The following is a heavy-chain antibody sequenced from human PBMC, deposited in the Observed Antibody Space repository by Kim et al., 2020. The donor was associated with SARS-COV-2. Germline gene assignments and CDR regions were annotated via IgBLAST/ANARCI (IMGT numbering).Heavy chain of an antibody. CDR3: ARDPPAGAIMGY. CDR2: ISSSSSYI. CDR1: GFTFSSYS. V-gene: IGHV3-21*01. J-gene: IGHJ4*02. Sequence: GGSLRLSCAASGFTFSSYSMNWVRQVPGKGLEWVSSISSSSSYIYYADSVKGRFTISRDNAKNSLYLQMNSLRAEDTAVYYCARDPPAGAIMGYWGQGTLVTVSS. D-gene: IGHD2-2*02.